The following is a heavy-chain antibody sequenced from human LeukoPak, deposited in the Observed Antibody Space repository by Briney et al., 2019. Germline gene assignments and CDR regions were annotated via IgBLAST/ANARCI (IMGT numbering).Heavy chain of an antibody. CDR1: GYRFVNSW. V-gene: IGHV5-51*01. CDR3: ARRGPTADWFDP. D-gene: IGHD2-21*02. CDR2: IYPGDSDT. Sequence: GESLKISFQGSGYRFVNSWIGWVRPMPGKGLEWMGIIYPGDSDTRYSPSFQGQVTMSVDKSINTAYLQWSSLKASDTAIYYCARRGPTADWFDPWGQGTLVTVSS. J-gene: IGHJ5*02.